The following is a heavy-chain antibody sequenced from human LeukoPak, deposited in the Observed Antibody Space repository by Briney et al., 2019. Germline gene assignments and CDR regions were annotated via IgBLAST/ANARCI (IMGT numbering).Heavy chain of an antibody. J-gene: IGHJ4*02. Sequence: GGSLRLSCAASGFTFTSYAMSWVRQAPGKGLEWVSGISGSAGTTYYADSEKGRFTISRDNSKNTLYLEMNSLRAEDTAVYYCAKEKSAIAVTKADYWGQGTLVTVSS. D-gene: IGHD4-11*01. CDR3: AKEKSAIAVTKADY. CDR1: GFTFTSYA. CDR2: ISGSAGTT. V-gene: IGHV3-23*01.